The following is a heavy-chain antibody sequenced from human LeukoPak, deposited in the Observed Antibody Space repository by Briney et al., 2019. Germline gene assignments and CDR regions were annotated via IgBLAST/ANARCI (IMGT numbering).Heavy chain of an antibody. Sequence: SETLSLTCTVSGGSISGHYWSWIRQPPGKGLEWIGSIYHSGSTYYNPSLKSRVTISVDTSKNQFSLKLSSVTAADTAVYYCARDTPSIAARPGWFDPWGQGTLVTVSS. D-gene: IGHD6-6*01. V-gene: IGHV4-38-2*02. J-gene: IGHJ5*02. CDR2: IYHSGST. CDR1: GGSISGHY. CDR3: ARDTPSIAARPGWFDP.